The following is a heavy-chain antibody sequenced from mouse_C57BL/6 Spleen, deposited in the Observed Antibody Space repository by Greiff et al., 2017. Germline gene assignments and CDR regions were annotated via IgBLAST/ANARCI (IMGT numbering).Heavy chain of an antibody. CDR2: IYPGDGDT. CDR3: ARCGQYYGSSYGDY. CDR1: GYAFSSSW. J-gene: IGHJ4*01. Sequence: QVQLQQSGPELVKPGASVQISCKASGYAFSSSWMNWVKQRPGQGLEWIGRIYPGDGDTKYNGKFKGKATLTADKSSSTASMQLSMLTSEDSAVYFCARCGQYYGSSYGDYWGERASVTVSS. D-gene: IGHD1-1*01. V-gene: IGHV1-82*01.